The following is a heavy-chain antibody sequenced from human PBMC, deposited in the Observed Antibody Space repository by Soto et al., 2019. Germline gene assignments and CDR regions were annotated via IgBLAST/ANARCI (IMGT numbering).Heavy chain of an antibody. J-gene: IGHJ5*02. V-gene: IGHV4-34*01. Sequence: SETLSLTCGVHGGPFSGFFWSWIRQSPGKGLEWIGEFNPGGSTNYNPSLKSRLTISADRSTSRVSLRLTSVTAADAAVYFCARSAASFGGASYLGAWGQGTLVTVS. CDR3: ARSAASFGGASYLGA. CDR1: GGPFSGFF. D-gene: IGHD1-26*01. CDR2: FNPGGST.